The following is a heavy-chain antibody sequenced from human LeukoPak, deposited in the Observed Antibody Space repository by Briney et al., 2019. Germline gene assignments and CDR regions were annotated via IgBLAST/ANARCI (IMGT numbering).Heavy chain of an antibody. CDR2: ISSSSSYI. D-gene: IGHD3-16*01. Sequence: GGSLRLSCAASGFTFSSYCMNWVRQAPGKGLEWVSSISSSSSYIYYADSVKGRFTISRDNAKNSLYLQMNSLRAEDTAVYYCARDLGGNNDYWGQGTLVTVSS. CDR1: GFTFSSYC. V-gene: IGHV3-21*01. CDR3: ARDLGGNNDY. J-gene: IGHJ4*02.